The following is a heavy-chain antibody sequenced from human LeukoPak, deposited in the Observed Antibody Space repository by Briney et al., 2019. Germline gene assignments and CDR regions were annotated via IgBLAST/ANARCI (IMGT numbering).Heavy chain of an antibody. V-gene: IGHV1-18*01. Sequence: ASVKVSCKASGYTFTSYGISWVRQAPGQGLEWMGWISTCNGDTNYAQKFQGRVTMTADTSTSTTYMELRSLRSDDTAVYYCALIPYCTTATCYYFDFWGQGTLVTVSS. CDR1: GYTFTSYG. CDR3: ALIPYCTTATCYYFDF. CDR2: ISTCNGDT. J-gene: IGHJ4*02. D-gene: IGHD2-2*01.